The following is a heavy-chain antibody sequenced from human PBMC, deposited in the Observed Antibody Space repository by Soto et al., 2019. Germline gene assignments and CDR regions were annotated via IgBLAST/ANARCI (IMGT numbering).Heavy chain of an antibody. CDR1: GFTFSSYG. D-gene: IGHD3-22*01. J-gene: IGHJ4*02. V-gene: IGHV3-30*18. Sequence: QVQLVESGGGVVQPGRSLRLSCAASGFTFSSYGMHWVRQAPGKGLEWVAVISYDGSNKYYADSVKGRFTISIDNSKNTLYLQMNSLRAEDTAVYYCAKDPQPYDSSGYHLDYWGQGTLVTVSS. CDR2: ISYDGSNK. CDR3: AKDPQPYDSSGYHLDY.